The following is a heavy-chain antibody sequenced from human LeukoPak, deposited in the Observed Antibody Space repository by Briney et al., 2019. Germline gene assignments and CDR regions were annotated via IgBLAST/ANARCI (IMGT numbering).Heavy chain of an antibody. Sequence: GGSLRLSCAASGFMFSKYAMHWVRQAPGKGLEWVTFIRYDGSNESYADSVKGRFTISRDNSKNTLYLQMNSLRAEDTAVYYCARDPGYSYGYSAFDIWGQGTMVTVSS. V-gene: IGHV3-30*02. CDR2: IRYDGSNE. CDR1: GFMFSKYA. J-gene: IGHJ3*02. CDR3: ARDPGYSYGYSAFDI. D-gene: IGHD5-18*01.